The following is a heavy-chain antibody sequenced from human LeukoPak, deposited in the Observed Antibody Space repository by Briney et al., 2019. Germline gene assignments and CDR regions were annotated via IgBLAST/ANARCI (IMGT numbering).Heavy chain of an antibody. D-gene: IGHD5-18*01. Sequence: ASVKVSCKASGYTFTSYGISWVRQAPGQGLEWMGWINPNSGGTNYAQKFQGRVTMTRDTSISTAYMELSRLRSDDTAVYYCARGSAWIQLWLQFDPWGQGTLVTVSS. V-gene: IGHV1-2*02. CDR3: ARGSAWIQLWLQFDP. CDR2: INPNSGGT. J-gene: IGHJ5*02. CDR1: GYTFTSYG.